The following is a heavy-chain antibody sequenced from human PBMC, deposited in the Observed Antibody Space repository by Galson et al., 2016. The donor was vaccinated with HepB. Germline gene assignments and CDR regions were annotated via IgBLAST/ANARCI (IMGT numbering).Heavy chain of an antibody. D-gene: IGHD3-10*01. Sequence: ETLSLTCSIYGGSFNDDHWSWIRQSPGKGLEWIGGIDHSGSTNYNPSLESRVTISGDTSKNQFSLKLSSVTAADTAVYFCATGRVETRLDMVRGVLASRWYYYDMDVWGQGTAVTVSS. CDR2: IDHSGST. V-gene: IGHV4-34*01. J-gene: IGHJ6*02. CDR1: GGSFNDDH. CDR3: ATGRVETRLDMVRGVLASRWYYYDMDV.